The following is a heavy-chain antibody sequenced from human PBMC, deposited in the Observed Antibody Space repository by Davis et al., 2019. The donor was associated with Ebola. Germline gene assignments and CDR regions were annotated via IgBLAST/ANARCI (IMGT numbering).Heavy chain of an antibody. V-gene: IGHV1-46*01. CDR2: INPSGGST. D-gene: IGHD2-15*01. Sequence: ASVKVSCKASGYTFTSYYMHWVRQAPGQGLEWMGIINPSGGSTSYAQKFQGRVTMTRDTSTSTVYMELSSLRSEDTAVYYCARDALGYCSGGSCHDNWFDPWGQGTLVTVSS. CDR1: GYTFTSYY. J-gene: IGHJ5*02. CDR3: ARDALGYCSGGSCHDNWFDP.